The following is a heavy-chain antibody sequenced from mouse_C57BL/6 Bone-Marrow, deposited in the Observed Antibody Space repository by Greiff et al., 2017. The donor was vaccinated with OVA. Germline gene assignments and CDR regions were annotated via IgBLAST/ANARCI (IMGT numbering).Heavy chain of an antibody. V-gene: IGHV1-82*01. Sequence: VQLQESGPELVKPGASVKISCKASGYAFSSSWMNWVKQRPGKGLEWIGRIYPGDGDTNYNGKFKGKATLTADKSSSTAYMQLSSLTSVDSAVYVCAGHEDGYYASYLDYWGQGTTLTVSS. J-gene: IGHJ2*01. CDR3: AGHEDGYYASYLDY. D-gene: IGHD2-3*01. CDR2: IYPGDGDT. CDR1: GYAFSSSW.